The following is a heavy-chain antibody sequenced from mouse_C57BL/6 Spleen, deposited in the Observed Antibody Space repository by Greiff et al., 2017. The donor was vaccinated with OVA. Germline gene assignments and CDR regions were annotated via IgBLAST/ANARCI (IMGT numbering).Heavy chain of an antibody. D-gene: IGHD1-1*01. Sequence: EVQLQESGGGLVKPGGSLKLSCAASGFTFSSYTMSWVRQTPEKRLEWVATISGGGGNTYYPDSVKGRFTISRDNAKNTLYLQMSSLRSEDTALYYCARPLLRYYYFDYWGQGTTLTVSS. CDR3: ARPLLRYYYFDY. CDR2: ISGGGGNT. CDR1: GFTFSSYT. J-gene: IGHJ2*01. V-gene: IGHV5-9*04.